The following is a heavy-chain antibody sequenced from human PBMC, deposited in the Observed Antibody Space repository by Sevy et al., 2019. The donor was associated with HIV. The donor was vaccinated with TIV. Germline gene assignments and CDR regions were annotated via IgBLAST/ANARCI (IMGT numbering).Heavy chain of an antibody. V-gene: IGHV3-30*18. Sequence: GESLKISCAASGFTFSSYGTHWVRQAPGKGLEWVAVISYDGSNKYYADSVKGRFTISRDNSKNTLYLQMNSLRAEDTAVYYCAKDLGWGYYGSSPPSGYWGQGTLVTVSS. J-gene: IGHJ4*02. CDR2: ISYDGSNK. CDR3: AKDLGWGYYGSSPPSGY. CDR1: GFTFSSYG. D-gene: IGHD3-10*01.